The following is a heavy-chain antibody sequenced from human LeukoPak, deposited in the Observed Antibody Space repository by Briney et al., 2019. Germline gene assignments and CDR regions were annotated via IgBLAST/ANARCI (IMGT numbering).Heavy chain of an antibody. V-gene: IGHV4-38-2*02. CDR1: GYSTSSGYY. CDR2: INHSGST. J-gene: IGHJ5*02. CDR3: ARRRVRGVTYNNWFDP. Sequence: SETLSLTCTVSGYSTSSGYYWGWIRQPPGKGLEWIGEINHSGSTNYNPSLKSRVTISVDTSKNQFSLKLSSVTAADTAVYYCARRRVRGVTYNNWFDPWGQGTLVTVSS. D-gene: IGHD3-10*01.